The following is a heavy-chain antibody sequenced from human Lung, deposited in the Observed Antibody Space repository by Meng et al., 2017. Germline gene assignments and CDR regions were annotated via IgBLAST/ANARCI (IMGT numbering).Heavy chain of an antibody. CDR3: ARDEDISAAGKLFGDY. V-gene: IGHV1-2*06. CDR1: GYTFPDYW. D-gene: IGHD6-13*01. Sequence: QGSVVQSGAEVKKPGASVKVSCKASGYTFPDYWLHWVRRAPGQGLEWMGRINPKSGDTHYAQRFQGRVTMTGDTSISTAYMELGGLRSDDTAMYYCARDEDISAAGKLFGDYWGQGTLVTVSS. CDR2: INPKSGDT. J-gene: IGHJ4*02.